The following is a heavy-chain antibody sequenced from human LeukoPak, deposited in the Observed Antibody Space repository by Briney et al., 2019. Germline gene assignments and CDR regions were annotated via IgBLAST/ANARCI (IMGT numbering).Heavy chain of an antibody. V-gene: IGHV3-7*01. CDR2: IKQDGSEK. D-gene: IGHD3-22*01. Sequence: GGSLRLSCAASGFTFSSYWMSWVRQAPGKGLEWVANIKQDGSEKYYVDSVKGRFTISRDNAKNSLYLQMNSQRAEDTAVYYCARDLQRYYDSSGYSSWGQGTLVTVSS. CDR1: GFTFSSYW. CDR3: ARDLQRYYDSSGYSS. J-gene: IGHJ4*02.